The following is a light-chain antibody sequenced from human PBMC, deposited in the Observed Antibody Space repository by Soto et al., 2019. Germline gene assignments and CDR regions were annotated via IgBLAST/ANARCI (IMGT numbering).Light chain of an antibody. CDR1: QSVSSR. CDR2: GAS. V-gene: IGKV3-15*01. Sequence: EVVMTQSPATLSVSPGERVTLSCRASQSVSSRLAWYHQKPGQSPRLLIYGASTRATGIPARFSGSGPGTEFTLTISSLQSEDFGLYYCHQYNNFWTFGQGTKVDI. J-gene: IGKJ1*01. CDR3: HQYNNFWT.